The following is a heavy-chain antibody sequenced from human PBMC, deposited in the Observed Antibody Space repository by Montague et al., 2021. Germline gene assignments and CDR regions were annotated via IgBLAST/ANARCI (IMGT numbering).Heavy chain of an antibody. V-gene: IGHV6-1*01. J-gene: IGHJ4*02. D-gene: IGHD5-18*01. CDR2: TYYLFENNN. CDR1: GDSDGVDEPR. CDR3: ARGFNTAMVKFDY. Sequence: CAISGDSDGVDEPRRRSEEQTPELQPPRQVGTYYLFENNNDYAVSVKSRITINPDTSKNQFSLQLNSGTPEDTAVNDCARGFNTAMVKFDYWGQGTLVTVSS.